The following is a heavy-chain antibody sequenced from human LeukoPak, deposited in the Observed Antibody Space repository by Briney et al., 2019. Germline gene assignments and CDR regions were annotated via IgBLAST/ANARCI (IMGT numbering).Heavy chain of an antibody. CDR1: GYTFTNYW. CDR3: ARRGAGYINWFDP. CDR2: IYPGDSDT. D-gene: IGHD5-18*01. J-gene: IGHJ5*02. V-gene: IGHV5-51*01. Sequence: GEPLKISCEASGYTFTNYWIGWLRQMPGKGLEWMGIIYPGDSDTRYSPSFQGQVTISADKSINTSYLQWNSLKASDTAMYYCARRGAGYINWFDPWGQGTLVTVSS.